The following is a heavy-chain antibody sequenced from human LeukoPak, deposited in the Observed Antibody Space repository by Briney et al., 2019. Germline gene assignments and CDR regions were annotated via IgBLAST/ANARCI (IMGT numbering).Heavy chain of an antibody. CDR3: ARGVVVITFPDAFDI. J-gene: IGHJ3*02. CDR2: MNPNSGNT. Sequence: ASVTVSCKASGYTFTSYDINWVRQATGQGLEWMGWMNPNSGNTGYAQKFQGRVTMTRNTSISTAYMELSSLRSEDTAVYYCARGVVVITFPDAFDIWGQGTMVTVSS. CDR1: GYTFTSYD. V-gene: IGHV1-8*01. D-gene: IGHD3-22*01.